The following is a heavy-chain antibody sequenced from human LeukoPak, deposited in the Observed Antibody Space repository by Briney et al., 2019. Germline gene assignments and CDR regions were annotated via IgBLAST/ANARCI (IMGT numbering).Heavy chain of an antibody. CDR2: VYDGGRT. V-gene: IGHV4-4*07. CDR3: ARAFVETGVVGFDM. D-gene: IGHD2-8*02. Sequence: KSSETLSLTCTVSGDSIGTYFWNWIRQSAGEGLEWIGHVYDGGRTNYNPSLKGRVTISVDTSRNLFSPRLSSVTAADTAVYYCARAFVETGVVGFDMWGQGTMVTVSS. CDR1: GDSIGTYF. J-gene: IGHJ3*02.